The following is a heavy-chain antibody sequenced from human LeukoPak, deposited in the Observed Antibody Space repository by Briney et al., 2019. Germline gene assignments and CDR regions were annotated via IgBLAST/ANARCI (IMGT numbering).Heavy chain of an antibody. V-gene: IGHV3-48*02. CDR3: ARGPRTVTPYSHYYGMDV. D-gene: IGHD4-17*01. J-gene: IGHJ6*02. Sequence: AGSLSLTCAGSGFIFSSYAISWVRQAPGKGLEWVSYISSSGNTIYYADSVKGRFTISRDNSKNSLYLQMNSLRDEDSAVYYCARGPRTVTPYSHYYGMDVWGQGTTVTVSS. CDR2: ISSSGNTI. CDR1: GFIFSSYA.